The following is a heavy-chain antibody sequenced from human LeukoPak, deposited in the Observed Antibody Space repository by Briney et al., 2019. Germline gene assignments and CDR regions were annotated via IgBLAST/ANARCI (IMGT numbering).Heavy chain of an antibody. CDR2: ISYDGSNK. V-gene: IGHV3-30*04. D-gene: IGHD5-24*01. CDR3: AREEDGDGYNFGNFFY. Sequence: GRSLRLSCAASGFTFSSYAMHWVRQAPGKGLEWVAVISYDGSNKYYADSVKGRFTISRDNSKNTLYLQMNGLRAEDTAVYYCAREEDGDGYNFGNFFYWGQGTLVTVSS. CDR1: GFTFSSYA. J-gene: IGHJ4*02.